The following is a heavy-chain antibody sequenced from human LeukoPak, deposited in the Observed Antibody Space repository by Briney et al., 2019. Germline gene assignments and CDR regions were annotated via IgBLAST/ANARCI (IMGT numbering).Heavy chain of an antibody. J-gene: IGHJ6*03. CDR2: ISGSGGST. Sequence: GGSLRLSCPASGFTFSSYAMSWVRQAPGKGLEWVSAISGSGGSTYYADSVKGRFTISRDNSKNTLYLQMNSLRAEDTAVYYCAKDRREAYYYYYYMDVWGKGTTVTVSS. CDR1: GFTFSSYA. V-gene: IGHV3-23*01. CDR3: AKDRREAYYYYYYMDV.